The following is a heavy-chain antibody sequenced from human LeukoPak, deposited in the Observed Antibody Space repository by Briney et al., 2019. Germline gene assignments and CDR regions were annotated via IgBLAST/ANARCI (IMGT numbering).Heavy chain of an antibody. CDR2: IYTSGST. J-gene: IGHJ4*02. CDR3: ARARGSGSYPDY. Sequence: SQTLSLTCTVSGGSISSGSYYWSCIRQPAGKGLKWIGRIYTSGSTNHNPSLNSRVTISVDTSKNQFSLKLSSVAAADTAVYYCARARGSGSYPDYWGQGTLVTVSS. V-gene: IGHV4-61*02. CDR1: GGSISSGSYY. D-gene: IGHD3-10*01.